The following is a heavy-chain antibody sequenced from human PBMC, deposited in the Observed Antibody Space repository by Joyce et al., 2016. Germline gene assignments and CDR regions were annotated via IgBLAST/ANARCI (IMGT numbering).Heavy chain of an antibody. D-gene: IGHD2-15*01. CDR2: IFYSGRS. J-gene: IGHJ4*02. V-gene: IGHV4-38-2*01. CDR1: GYSITRGYY. CDR3: AGGPGYCSDDRCYQDFFDY. Sequence: QVQLQESGPGLVKPSETLSLTCGVSGYSITRGYYWGWIRQPPGKGLEWIGTIFYSGRSYYNPSLNSRVTMSIDTSRNEFSLKLGSVTAADTAVYYCAGGPGYCSDDRCYQDFFDYWGLGSLVTVSS.